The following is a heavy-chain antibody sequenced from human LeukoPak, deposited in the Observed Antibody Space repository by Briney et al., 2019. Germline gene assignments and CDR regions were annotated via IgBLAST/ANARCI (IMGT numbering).Heavy chain of an antibody. J-gene: IGHJ4*02. CDR1: GGSFSGYY. Sequence: PSETLSLTCAVYGGSFSGYYWSWIRQPPGKGLEWIGEINHSGSTNYNPSLKSRVTISVDTSKNQFSLKLSSVTAADTAVYYCARVVAFSSSWDYWGQGTLVTVSS. D-gene: IGHD6-13*01. CDR3: ARVVAFSSSWDY. CDR2: INHSGST. V-gene: IGHV4-34*01.